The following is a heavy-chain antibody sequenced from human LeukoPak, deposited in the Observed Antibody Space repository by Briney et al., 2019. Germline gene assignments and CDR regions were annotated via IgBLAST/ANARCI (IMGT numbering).Heavy chain of an antibody. D-gene: IGHD3-10*01. CDR3: ARLDYGSGSYFGYYYGMDV. CDR2: INPNGGGT. J-gene: IGHJ6*02. V-gene: IGHV1-2*02. Sequence: ASVKVSCKASGYTFTGYYMHWVRQAPGQGLEWMGWINPNGGGTNYAQKFQGRVTMTRDTSISTAYMELSRLRSDDTAVYYCARLDYGSGSYFGYYYGMDVWGQGTTVTVSS. CDR1: GYTFTGYY.